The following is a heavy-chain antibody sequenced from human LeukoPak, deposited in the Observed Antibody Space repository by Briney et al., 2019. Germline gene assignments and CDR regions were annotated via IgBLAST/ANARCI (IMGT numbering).Heavy chain of an antibody. J-gene: IGHJ5*02. CDR1: GGTFSSYA. V-gene: IGHV1-69*13. CDR2: IMPIFGTA. CDR3: ARDKFRDTAMVTDWFDP. D-gene: IGHD5-18*01. Sequence: SSVKVSCKASGGTFSSYAISWVRQAPGQGLEWLAGIMPIFGTANYAQKFQGRVTITADESKSTAYMELSSLRSEDTAVYYCARDKFRDTAMVTDWFDPWGQGTLVTVSS.